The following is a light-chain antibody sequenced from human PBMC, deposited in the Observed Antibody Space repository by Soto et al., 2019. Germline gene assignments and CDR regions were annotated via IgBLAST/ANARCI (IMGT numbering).Light chain of an antibody. CDR2: GAS. CDR1: QSVSSY. J-gene: IGKJ4*01. V-gene: IGKV3-20*01. Sequence: DIVLTQSPGTLSLSPGERAALSCRASQSVSSYLAWYQQKPGQAPRLLIYGASSRATGIPDRFSGSGSGTDFTLTVSILEPEDFAVYYCQQYGSSLTFGGGTKVDIK. CDR3: QQYGSSLT.